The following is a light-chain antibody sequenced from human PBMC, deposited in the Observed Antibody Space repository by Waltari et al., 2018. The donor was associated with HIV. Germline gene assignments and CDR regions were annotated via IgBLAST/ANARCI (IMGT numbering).Light chain of an antibody. CDR2: VAS. CDR3: QQSYSTPWT. CDR1: QSVSTY. J-gene: IGKJ1*01. V-gene: IGKV1-39*01. Sequence: DIQMTQSPSSLSASVGDRVTISCRASQSVSTYLNWYQLRPGKAPKILIYVASSLQSGVPSRFSGSGSGTDFTLTISSLQPEDCATYYCQQSYSTPWTFGQGTKVEI.